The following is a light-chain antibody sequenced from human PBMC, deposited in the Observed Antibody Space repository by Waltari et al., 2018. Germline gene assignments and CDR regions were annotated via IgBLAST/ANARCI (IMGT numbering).Light chain of an antibody. CDR3: QKYNGAPWT. Sequence: DIQMTQSPSSLSASVGDRVTITCLASQDIGNFLAWYQHKPGKVPNLLIYGASILQSGVPSRFRGSGSGTDFTLTINSLQPEDVATYYCQKYNGAPWTFGQGSQVEIK. V-gene: IGKV1-27*01. CDR1: QDIGNF. J-gene: IGKJ1*01. CDR2: GAS.